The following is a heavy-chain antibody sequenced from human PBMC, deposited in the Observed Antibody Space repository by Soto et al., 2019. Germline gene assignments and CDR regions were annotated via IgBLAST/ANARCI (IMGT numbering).Heavy chain of an antibody. J-gene: IGHJ5*02. V-gene: IGHV4-59*01. D-gene: IGHD6-13*01. CDR1: GGSISSYY. Sequence: QVQLQESGPGLVKPSETLSLTCTVSGGSISSYYWSWIRQPPGKGLEWIGYIYYSGSTNYNPSLNSRVTTSVDTSKNQFSLKLSSVTAADTAVYYCARVRSSSSASWFDPWGQGTLVTVSS. CDR2: IYYSGST. CDR3: ARVRSSSSASWFDP.